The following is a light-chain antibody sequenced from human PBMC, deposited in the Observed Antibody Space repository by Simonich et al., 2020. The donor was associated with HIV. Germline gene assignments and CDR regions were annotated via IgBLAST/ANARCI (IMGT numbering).Light chain of an antibody. J-gene: IGKJ1*01. CDR2: GAS. CDR1: QSVSSN. V-gene: IGKV3-15*01. CDR3: QQYYSTPPWT. Sequence: EIVMTQSPVTLSVSPGERATLSCRASQSVSSNLVWYQQKAGQAPRLLIHGASPRATGIPGRFSGSGSGTEFTLTISSMQSEDFASYYCQQYYSTPPWTFGQGTKVEIK.